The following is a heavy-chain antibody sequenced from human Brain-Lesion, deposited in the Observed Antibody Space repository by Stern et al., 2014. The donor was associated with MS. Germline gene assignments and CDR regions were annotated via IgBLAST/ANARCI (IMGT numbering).Heavy chain of an antibody. D-gene: IGHD5-12*01. CDR2: IFPRDSNT. CDR3: ARSPATPSGYDRFDY. J-gene: IGHJ4*02. Sequence: VQLVQSGAEVKKPGESLKISCEASGYLFDDYWIGWVRQMSGRGLELVAIIFPRDSNTRYSPSVQGQVPISADKSISTAYLQWGSLKAPHPPMYYCARSPATPSGYDRFDYWGQGALVTVSS. CDR1: GYLFDDYW. V-gene: IGHV5-51*03.